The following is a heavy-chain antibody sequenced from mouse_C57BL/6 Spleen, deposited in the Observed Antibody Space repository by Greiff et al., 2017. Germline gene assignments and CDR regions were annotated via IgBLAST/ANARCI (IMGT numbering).Heavy chain of an antibody. CDR3: GRYTTVDWFAY. CDR2: IHPNSGST. J-gene: IGHJ3*01. V-gene: IGHV1-64*01. CDR1: GYTFTSYW. D-gene: IGHD1-1*01. Sequence: QVQLQQPGAELVKPGASVKLSCKASGYTFTSYWMHWVKQRPGQGLEWIGMIHPNSGSTNYNEKFKSKATLTVDKSSSTAYLQLSSLTSEDSAVYYCGRYTTVDWFAYWGQGTLVTVSA.